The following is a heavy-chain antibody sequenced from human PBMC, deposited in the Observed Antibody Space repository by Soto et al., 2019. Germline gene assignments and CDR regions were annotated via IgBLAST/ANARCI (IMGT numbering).Heavy chain of an antibody. Sequence: EVQLLESGGGLVQPGGSLRLSCAASGFTFSSYAMSWVRQAPGKGLEWVSDISGSGGSTYYADSVKGRFTISRDNSKNTPYVQMNRLTSQATSVYYCPNSGPIATQQRAARTFDYWGQGTLVTVSS. CDR3: PNSGPIATQQRAARTFDY. CDR1: GFTFSSYA. CDR2: ISGSGGST. D-gene: IGHD2-21*01. V-gene: IGHV3-23*01. J-gene: IGHJ4*02.